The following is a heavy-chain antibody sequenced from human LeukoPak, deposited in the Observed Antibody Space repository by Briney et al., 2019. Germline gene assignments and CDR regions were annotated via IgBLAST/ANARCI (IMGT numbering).Heavy chain of an antibody. CDR3: AREPVYCGGDCYFDY. CDR1: GFTFSSYE. J-gene: IGHJ4*02. Sequence: QPGGSLRLSCAASGFTFSSYEMNWVRQAPGKGLEWVSYISSSGSTIYYADSVKGRFTISRDNAKISLYLQMNSLRAEDTAVYYCAREPVYCGGDCYFDYWGQGTLVTVSS. D-gene: IGHD2-21*02. CDR2: ISSSGSTI. V-gene: IGHV3-48*03.